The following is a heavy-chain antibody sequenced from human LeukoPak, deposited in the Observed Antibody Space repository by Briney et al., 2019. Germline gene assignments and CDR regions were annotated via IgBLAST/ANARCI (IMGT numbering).Heavy chain of an antibody. CDR1: GFTFRSYG. CDR3: ARASIVAAGAFDY. J-gene: IGHJ4*02. Sequence: PGGTLRLSCAASGFTFRSYGMSWVRQAPGKGLEWVSAISGSGGSTYYADSVRGRFTISRDNAKNTLYLQMNSLRVEDTAVYYCARASIVAAGAFDYWGQGTLVTVSS. V-gene: IGHV3-23*01. D-gene: IGHD6-13*01. CDR2: ISGSGGST.